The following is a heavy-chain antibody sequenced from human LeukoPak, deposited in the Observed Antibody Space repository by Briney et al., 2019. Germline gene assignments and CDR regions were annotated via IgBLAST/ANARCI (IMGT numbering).Heavy chain of an antibody. CDR2: IIPIFGTA. V-gene: IGHV1-69*05. D-gene: IGHD6-19*01. CDR3: ARHSGWSRGDAFDI. CDR1: GGTFSSYA. J-gene: IGHJ3*02. Sequence: SVKVSCKASGGTFSSYAFSWVRQAPGQGLEWMGGIIPIFGTARSAQKFQGRVTITTDESTSTVYMEMSSLRSDDTAVYYCARHSGWSRGDAFDIWGQGTMVTVSS.